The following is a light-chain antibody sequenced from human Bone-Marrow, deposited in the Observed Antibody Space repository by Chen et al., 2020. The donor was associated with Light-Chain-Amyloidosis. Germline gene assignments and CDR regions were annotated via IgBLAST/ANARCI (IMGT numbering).Light chain of an antibody. Sequence: YVLTQPSSVSVSPGQTASITCSGDILGHKFASWYQQKPGQAPVAVIYQNDERPSGIPERFSGSTSGNTATLTISGAQAIDEADYYCQTWDISTFVVFGGGTKLTVL. J-gene: IGLJ2*01. CDR2: QND. CDR1: ILGHKF. V-gene: IGLV3-1*01. CDR3: QTWDISTFVV.